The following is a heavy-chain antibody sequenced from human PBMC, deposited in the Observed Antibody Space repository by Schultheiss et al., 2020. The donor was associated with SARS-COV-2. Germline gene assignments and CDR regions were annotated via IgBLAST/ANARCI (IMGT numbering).Heavy chain of an antibody. CDR3: ARRYCSSTSCYRNYGMDV. V-gene: IGHV4-34*01. CDR2: INHSGST. D-gene: IGHD2-2*02. Sequence: SETLSLTCAVYGGSFSGYYWGWIRQPPGKGLEWIGEINHSGSTNYNPSLKSRVTISVDTSKNQFSLKLSSVTAADTAVYYCARRYCSSTSCYRNYGMDVWGQGTTVTVSS. J-gene: IGHJ6*02. CDR1: GGSFSGYY.